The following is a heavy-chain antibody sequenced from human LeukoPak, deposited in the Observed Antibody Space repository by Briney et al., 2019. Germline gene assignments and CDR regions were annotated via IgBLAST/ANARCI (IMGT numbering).Heavy chain of an antibody. CDR3: ARARDGGQLSWFDP. CDR2: IIPILGIA. Sequence: ASVKVSCKASGGTFSSYAISWVRQAPGQGLEWMGRIIPILGIANYAQKFQGRVTITADKSTSTAYMELSSLRSEDTAVYYYARARDGGQLSWFDPWGQGTLVTVSS. D-gene: IGHD5-24*01. V-gene: IGHV1-69*04. J-gene: IGHJ5*02. CDR1: GGTFSSYA.